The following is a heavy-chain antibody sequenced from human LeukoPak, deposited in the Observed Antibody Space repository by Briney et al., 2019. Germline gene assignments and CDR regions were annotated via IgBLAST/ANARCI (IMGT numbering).Heavy chain of an antibody. J-gene: IGHJ4*02. CDR3: AREIDSSGYYRNYYLDY. D-gene: IGHD3-22*01. CDR2: ISHSGST. Sequence: SETLSLTCAVYGGSFSGYYWSWIRQPPGKGLEWIGEISHSGSTNYNPSLKSRVTISVDTSKNQFSLKLSSVTAADTAVYYCAREIDSSGYYRNYYLDYWGQGTLVTVSS. CDR1: GGSFSGYY. V-gene: IGHV4-34*01.